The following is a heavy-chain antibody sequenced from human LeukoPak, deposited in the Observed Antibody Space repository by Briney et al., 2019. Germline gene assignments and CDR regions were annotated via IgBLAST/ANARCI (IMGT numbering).Heavy chain of an antibody. CDR3: ARGMSGELLFDY. D-gene: IGHD1-26*01. J-gene: IGHJ4*02. CDR1: GYSISSGYY. CDR2: MYHSGST. Sequence: SETLSLTCAVSGYSISSGYYWGWIRQPPGKGLEWIGSMYHSGSTYYNPSLKSRVTISVDTSKNQFSLKLSSVTAADTAVYYCARGMSGELLFDYWGQGTLVTVSS. V-gene: IGHV4-38-2*01.